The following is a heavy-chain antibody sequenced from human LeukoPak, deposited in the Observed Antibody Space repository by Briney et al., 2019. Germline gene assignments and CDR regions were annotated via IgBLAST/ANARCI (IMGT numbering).Heavy chain of an antibody. J-gene: IGHJ4*02. CDR1: GGSISGYY. CDR2: IHYTGST. Sequence: SETLSLTCTASGGSISGYYWSWVRQPPGKGLEFVGHIHYTGSTYYNPSLRCRVAISLDTPKTQFSLKLSSVTAADTAVYYCARYGFYHFDSWGQGTRVTVSS. V-gene: IGHV4-59*01. CDR3: ARYGFYHFDS. D-gene: IGHD3-3*01.